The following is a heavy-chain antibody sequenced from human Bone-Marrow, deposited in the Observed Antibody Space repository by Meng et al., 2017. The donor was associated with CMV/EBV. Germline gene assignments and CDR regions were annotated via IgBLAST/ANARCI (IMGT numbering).Heavy chain of an antibody. Sequence: SVKVSCKASGGTFSSYAISWVRQAPGQGLEWVGGIIPIFGTANYAQKFQGRVTITTDESTSTAYMELSSLRSEDTAVYYCARVFSSTNQTPEYYYYGMDVWGQGTTVTVSS. CDR3: ARVFSSTNQTPEYYYYGMDV. CDR2: IIPIFGTA. D-gene: IGHD2-2*01. V-gene: IGHV1-69*05. CDR1: GGTFSSYA. J-gene: IGHJ6*02.